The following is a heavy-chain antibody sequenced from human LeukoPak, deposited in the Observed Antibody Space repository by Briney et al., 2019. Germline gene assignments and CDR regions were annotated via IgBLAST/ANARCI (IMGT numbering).Heavy chain of an antibody. J-gene: IGHJ4*02. CDR1: GFTFSSYW. Sequence: GGSLRLSCAASGFTFSSYWMHWVRQAPGKGLVWVSRINSDGSSTSYADSVKGRFTISRDNAKNTLYLQMNSLRAEDTAVYYCARAGHYDSSGYYSFDYWGQGTLVTVSS. D-gene: IGHD3-22*01. CDR2: INSDGSST. V-gene: IGHV3-74*01. CDR3: ARAGHYDSSGYYSFDY.